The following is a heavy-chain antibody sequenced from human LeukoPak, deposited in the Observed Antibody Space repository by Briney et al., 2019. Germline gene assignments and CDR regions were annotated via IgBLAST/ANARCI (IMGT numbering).Heavy chain of an antibody. D-gene: IGHD5-18*01. J-gene: IGHJ4*02. CDR1: GFTFSSYE. CDR3: ARDIRHSYGYDY. V-gene: IGHV3-48*03. CDR2: ISSSGSTI. Sequence: GGSLRLTFAACGFTFSSYELYWVRQAPGKGLEWASYISSSGSTIYYADSVKGRFTIYRDNAKNSLYLQMNSLRAEDTAVYYCARDIRHSYGYDYWGQGTLVTVSS.